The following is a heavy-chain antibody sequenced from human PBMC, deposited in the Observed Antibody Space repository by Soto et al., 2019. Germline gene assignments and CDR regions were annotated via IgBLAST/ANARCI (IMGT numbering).Heavy chain of an antibody. Sequence: LSLTCTVSGGSISSYYWSWIRQPPGKGLEWIGYIYYSGSTNYNPSLKSRVTISVDTSKNQFSLKLSSVTAADTAVYYCARDTYGSGDYYYYYGMDVWGQGTTVTVSS. CDR2: IYYSGST. V-gene: IGHV4-59*01. D-gene: IGHD3-10*01. J-gene: IGHJ6*02. CDR3: ARDTYGSGDYYYYYGMDV. CDR1: GGSISSYY.